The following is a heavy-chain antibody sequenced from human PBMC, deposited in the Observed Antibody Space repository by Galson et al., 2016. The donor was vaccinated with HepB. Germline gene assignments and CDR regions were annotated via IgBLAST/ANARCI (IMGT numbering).Heavy chain of an antibody. J-gene: IGHJ4*02. CDR1: GFNFSTFG. D-gene: IGHD3-9*01. V-gene: IGHV3-33*01. CDR3: ARDGPQYFDWSSDY. CDR2: IWFDGSRK. Sequence: SLRLSCATSGFNFSTFGMHWVRQAPGKGLEWVAVIWFDGSRKSYADSVKGRFTVSRDNSKSTLYLQMSSLRVEDTGVYYCARDGPQYFDWSSDYWGQGTLVTVSS.